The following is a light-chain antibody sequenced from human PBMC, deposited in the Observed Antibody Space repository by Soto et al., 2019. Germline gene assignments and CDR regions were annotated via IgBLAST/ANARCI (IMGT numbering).Light chain of an antibody. V-gene: IGKV3-20*01. J-gene: IGKJ1*01. CDR2: GAS. Sequence: EIVLTQSPGTLSLSPGERATLSCRASQAWYQQKPGQAPRLLIYGASSRATGIPDRFSGSGSGTDFTLTISRLEPEDFAVYYCQQYGSSQSFGQGTKVEIK. CDR3: QQYGSSQS.